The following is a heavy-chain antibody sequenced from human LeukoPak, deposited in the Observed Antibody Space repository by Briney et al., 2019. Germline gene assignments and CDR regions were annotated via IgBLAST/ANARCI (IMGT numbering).Heavy chain of an antibody. CDR1: GFTFSSYS. V-gene: IGHV3-48*01. CDR3: ARTVGAVYTYYMEL. J-gene: IGHJ6*03. CDR2: ISSSSSTI. D-gene: IGHD3-3*01. Sequence: GGSLRLSCAASGFTFSSYSMNWVRQAPGKGLEWVSYISSSSSTIYYADSVKGRFTISRDNAKNSLYLQMNSLRAEDTAVYYCARTVGAVYTYYMELWGKGTTVTVSS.